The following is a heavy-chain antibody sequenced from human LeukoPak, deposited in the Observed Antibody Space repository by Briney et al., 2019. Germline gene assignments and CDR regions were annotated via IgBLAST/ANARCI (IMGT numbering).Heavy chain of an antibody. CDR3: ARDKFYYGSGSYSGYYMDV. V-gene: IGHV1-46*01. D-gene: IGHD3-10*01. J-gene: IGHJ6*03. CDR1: GYSFTTYY. Sequence: ASVTVSCKPSGYSFTTYYMHWVRQAPGQGLEWMGIINPSSGSTIYAQKFQGRVTMTRDMSTNLVYMELSSLRSEDTAVYYCARDKFYYGSGSYSGYYMDVWGKGTTVTVSS. CDR2: INPSSGST.